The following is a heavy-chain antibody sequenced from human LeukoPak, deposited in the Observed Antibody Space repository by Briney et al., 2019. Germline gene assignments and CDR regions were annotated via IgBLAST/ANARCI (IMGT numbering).Heavy chain of an antibody. CDR2: IYYTGIT. CDR3: ARDRYRPHYYFDY. V-gene: IGHV4-31*03. CDR1: GGSISSGTHY. D-gene: IGHD1-1*01. Sequence: SETLSLTCTVSGGSISSGTHYYNWIRQHPGRGLEWIGYIYYTGITSYNPSLKSRVTMSVDTSMNQVSLKVTSLTAADTAVYYCARDRYRPHYYFDYWGQGTLVTVSS. J-gene: IGHJ4*02.